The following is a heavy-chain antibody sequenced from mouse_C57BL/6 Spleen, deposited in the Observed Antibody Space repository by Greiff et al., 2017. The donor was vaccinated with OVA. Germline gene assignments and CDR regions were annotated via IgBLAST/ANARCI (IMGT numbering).Heavy chain of an antibody. V-gene: IGHV10-1*01. D-gene: IGHD1-1*01. CDR2: IRSKSNNYAT. CDR3: VRDLYYIGSSYDWYFDV. CDR1: GFSFPTSA. Sequence: EVKVVESGGGLVQPKGSLKLSCASSGFSFPTSAIPWVRQAPGTGLYWVARIRSKSNNYATYYADSVKDRFTISRDDSESMLYLQMNNLKTEDTAMYYCVRDLYYIGSSYDWYFDVWGTGTTVTVSS. J-gene: IGHJ1*03.